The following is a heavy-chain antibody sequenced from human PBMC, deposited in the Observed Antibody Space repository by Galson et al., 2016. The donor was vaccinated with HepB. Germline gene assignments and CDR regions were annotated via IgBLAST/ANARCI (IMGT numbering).Heavy chain of an antibody. V-gene: IGHV4-59*02. CDR3: TRGNLWSKF. Sequence: SETLSLTCTVSGGSVSSYYWSWLRQPPGKGLEWIGHIYYSGNTNYNPTLKGRVTMTIDTAKNQYFLKMSSFTTADTAVYYCTRGNLWSKFWGQGMAVLVSS. CDR2: IYYSGNT. J-gene: IGHJ4*02. D-gene: IGHD3-10*01. CDR1: GGSVSSYY.